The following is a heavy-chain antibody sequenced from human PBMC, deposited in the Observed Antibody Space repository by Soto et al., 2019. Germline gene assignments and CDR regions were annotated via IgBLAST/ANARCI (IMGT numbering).Heavy chain of an antibody. Sequence: EVQLVQSGAEVKKPGESLKISCKGSGYSFTSYWIGWVRQMPGKGLEWMGIIYPGDSDTRYSPSFQGQVTISADKSISPASLQWSSLKASDTAMYYCARQVRAVGAYYYYYGMDVWGQGTTVTVSS. D-gene: IGHD6-19*01. CDR1: GYSFTSYW. V-gene: IGHV5-51*01. CDR2: IYPGDSDT. CDR3: ARQVRAVGAYYYYYGMDV. J-gene: IGHJ6*02.